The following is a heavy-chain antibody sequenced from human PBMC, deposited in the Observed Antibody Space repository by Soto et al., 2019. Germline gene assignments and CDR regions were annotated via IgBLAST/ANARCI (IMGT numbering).Heavy chain of an antibody. J-gene: IGHJ2*01. CDR3: ARPYTVAGSSYWCFDL. D-gene: IGHD3-16*01. V-gene: IGHV3-7*01. CDR2: IKPDGSEK. CDR1: GFTFGPYW. Sequence: EVQLVESGGGLVQPGGSLRLSCAASGFTFGPYWMTWVRQAPGKGLEWVAKIKPDGSEKYYVDSVKGRFTISRDNTKTSLSLQMNSLRADDRAVYYCARPYTVAGSSYWCFDLWGRGTLVTVSS.